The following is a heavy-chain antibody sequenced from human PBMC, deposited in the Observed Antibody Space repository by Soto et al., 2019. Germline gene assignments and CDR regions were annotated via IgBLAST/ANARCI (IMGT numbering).Heavy chain of an antibody. CDR1: GGSISSSSYY. V-gene: IGHV4-39*01. J-gene: IGHJ5*02. CDR3: ARLGYCISTSCYENWFDP. Sequence: SETLSLTCTVSGGSISSSSYYWGWIRQPPGKGLEWIGSIYYSGSTYYNPSLKSRVTISVDTSKNQFSLKLSSVTAADTAVYYCARLGYCISTSCYENWFDPWGQGTLVTVSS. D-gene: IGHD2-2*03. CDR2: IYYSGST.